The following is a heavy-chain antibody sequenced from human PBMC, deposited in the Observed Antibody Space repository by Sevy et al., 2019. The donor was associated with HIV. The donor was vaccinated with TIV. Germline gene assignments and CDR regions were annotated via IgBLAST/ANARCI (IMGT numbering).Heavy chain of an antibody. CDR2: ISSSSSTI. CDR3: ARDGVVVPAAPYYYYYYMDV. Sequence: GGSLRLSCAASGFTFSSYSMNWVRQAPGKGLEWVSYISSSSSTIYYADSVKGRLTISRDNAKNSLYLQMNSLRDEDTAVYYCARDGVVVPAAPYYYYYYMDVWGKGTTVTVSS. D-gene: IGHD2-2*01. J-gene: IGHJ6*03. V-gene: IGHV3-48*02. CDR1: GFTFSSYS.